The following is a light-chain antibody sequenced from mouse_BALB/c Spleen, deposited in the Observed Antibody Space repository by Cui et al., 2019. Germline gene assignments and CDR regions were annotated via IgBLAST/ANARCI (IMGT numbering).Light chain of an antibody. J-gene: IGKJ4*01. CDR2: RVS. V-gene: IGKV1-122*01. CDR3: LQVTHVPIFT. CDR1: QSLENSNGNTY. Sequence: DAVMTQTPLSLPVSLGDQASISCRSSQSLENSNGNTYLNWYLQKPGQSPQLLIYRVSNRFSGVLDRFSGSGSGTDFTLKISRVEAEDLGVYFCLQVTHVPIFTFGSGTKLEIK.